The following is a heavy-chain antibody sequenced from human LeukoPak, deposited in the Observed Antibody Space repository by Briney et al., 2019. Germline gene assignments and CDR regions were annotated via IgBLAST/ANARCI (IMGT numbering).Heavy chain of an antibody. CDR3: AGAHGIAVAGNFDY. CDR1: GGTFSSYA. V-gene: IGHV1-69*13. D-gene: IGHD6-19*01. Sequence: SVKVSCKASGGTFSSYAISWVRQAPGQGLEWMGGIIPTFGTANYAQKFQGRVTITADESTSTAYMELSSLRSEDTAVYYCAGAHGIAVAGNFDYWGQGTLVTVSS. J-gene: IGHJ4*02. CDR2: IIPTFGTA.